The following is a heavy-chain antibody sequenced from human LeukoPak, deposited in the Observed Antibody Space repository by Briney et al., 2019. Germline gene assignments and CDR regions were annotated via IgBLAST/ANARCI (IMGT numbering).Heavy chain of an antibody. CDR3: ASFRGYYGSEPGPFDY. Sequence: GGSLRLSCAASGFTFSGYSMTWVRQAPGKGLEWVSYISSTSNTIYYADSVKGRFTVSRDNAKNSLYLQMNSLRDEDTAVYYCASFRGYYGSEPGPFDYWGQGTLVTVSS. V-gene: IGHV3-48*02. CDR2: ISSTSNTI. J-gene: IGHJ4*02. CDR1: GFTFSGYS. D-gene: IGHD3-22*01.